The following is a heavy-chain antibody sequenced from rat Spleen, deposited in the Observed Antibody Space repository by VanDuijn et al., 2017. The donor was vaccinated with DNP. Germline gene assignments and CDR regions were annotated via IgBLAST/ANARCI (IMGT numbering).Heavy chain of an antibody. CDR1: GFSLSSSG. CDR2: IWNTGGT. CDR3: ARDPHNNSFDY. V-gene: IGHV2-41*01. J-gene: IGHJ2*01. D-gene: IGHD1-10*01. Sequence: QVQLKESGPGLVQPSQTLSLTCTVSGFSLSSSGIIWVRQPPGKGMEWMGVIWNTGGTRYNSALKSRLSISKDTSKSQVFLKMNSLQTEDTATYYCARDPHNNSFDYWGQGVMVTVSS.